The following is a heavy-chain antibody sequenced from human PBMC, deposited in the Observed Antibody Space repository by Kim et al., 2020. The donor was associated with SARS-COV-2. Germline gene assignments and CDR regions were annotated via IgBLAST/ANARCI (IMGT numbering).Heavy chain of an antibody. CDR1: GYTFTNFD. CDR3: LRVGSGILGC. Sequence: ASVKVSCKASGYTFTNFDINWVRQATGQGPEWMGWMDPKSGRRGSAQKFQGRLTLTRNTAMRTAYMELTGLTAEDTAGYYCLRVGSGILGCWCQGTLVTV. CDR2: MDPKSGRR. D-gene: IGHD3-10*01. J-gene: IGHJ4*02. V-gene: IGHV1-8*01.